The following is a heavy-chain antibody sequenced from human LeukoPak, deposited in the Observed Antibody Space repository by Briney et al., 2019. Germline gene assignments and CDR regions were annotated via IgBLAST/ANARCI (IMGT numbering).Heavy chain of an antibody. CDR1: GGSVSSDIHY. V-gene: IGHV4-61*01. CDR3: ARGGDGYTDAFDI. Sequence: SETLSLTCTASGGSVSSDIHYWSWIRQPPGKGLQWIGYMYSSGSTNYNPSLKSRVTISVDTSKTQFSLKLSSVTAADTAVYYCARGGDGYTDAFDIWGQGTMVTVSS. D-gene: IGHD5-24*01. CDR2: MYSSGST. J-gene: IGHJ3*02.